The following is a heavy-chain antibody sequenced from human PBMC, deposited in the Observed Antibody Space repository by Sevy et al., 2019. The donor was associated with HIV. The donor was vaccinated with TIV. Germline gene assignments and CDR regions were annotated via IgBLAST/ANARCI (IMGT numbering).Heavy chain of an antibody. D-gene: IGHD3-22*01. J-gene: IGHJ6*03. Sequence: GGSLRLSCAVSGFSFDSYGMTWVRQAPGKGLEWVSGISGSGSRTYYADSVKGRFIISRDNSKNTLDLQMNSLRSEDTGVFYWGKGGGGHYDPDEIGYYFYYYNMDVWGKGTTVTVSS. CDR3: GKGGGGHYDPDEIGYYFYYYNMDV. V-gene: IGHV3-23*01. CDR2: ISGSGSRT. CDR1: GFSFDSYG.